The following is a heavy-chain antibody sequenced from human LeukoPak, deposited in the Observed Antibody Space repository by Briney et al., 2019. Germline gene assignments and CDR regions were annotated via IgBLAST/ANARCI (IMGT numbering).Heavy chain of an antibody. D-gene: IGHD2-2*01. J-gene: IGHJ4*02. CDR2: IYYSGST. CDR3: AALVAAVGFDY. Sequence: PSQTLSLTCTVSGGSISSGDYYWSWIRQPPGKGLEWIGYIYYSGSTYYNPSLKSRVTISLDTSKNQFSLKLSSVTAADTAVYYCAALVAAVGFDYWGQGTLVTVSS. V-gene: IGHV4-30-4*08. CDR1: GGSISSGDYY.